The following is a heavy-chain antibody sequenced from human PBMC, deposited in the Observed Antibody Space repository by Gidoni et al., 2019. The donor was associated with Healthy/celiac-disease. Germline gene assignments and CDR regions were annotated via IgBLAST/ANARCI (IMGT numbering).Heavy chain of an antibody. CDR3: ARGYSGYDSYFDY. Sequence: QVQLQESGPGLVKPSETLSLTCTVSGGSISSYYWSWIRQPPGKGLEWIGYIYYSGSTNYNPSIKSRVTISVDTSKNQFSLKLSSVTAADTAVYYCARGYSGYDSYFDYWGQGTLVTVSS. V-gene: IGHV4-59*01. J-gene: IGHJ4*02. CDR1: GGSISSYY. D-gene: IGHD5-12*01. CDR2: IYYSGST.